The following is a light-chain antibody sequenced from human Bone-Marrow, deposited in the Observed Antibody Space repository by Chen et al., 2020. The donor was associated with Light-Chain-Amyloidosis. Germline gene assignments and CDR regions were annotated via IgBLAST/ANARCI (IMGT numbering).Light chain of an antibody. J-gene: IGKJ2*01. CDR3: MQALQTPYT. V-gene: IGKV2-28*01. CDR2: LGS. Sequence: DIVMTQSPLSLSVTPGEPASISRRSSQSLLQSTGDNHLDWYVLKSGQSPQLLIYLGSYRASGVPDRFSGSESGTDFTLKISRVEAEDVGVYYCMQALQTPYTFVQGTKLEIK. CDR1: QSLLQSTGDNH.